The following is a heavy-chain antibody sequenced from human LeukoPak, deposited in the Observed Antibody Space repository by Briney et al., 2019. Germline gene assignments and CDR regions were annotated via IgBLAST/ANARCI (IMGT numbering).Heavy chain of an antibody. CDR2: TSSSDAGT. CDR1: RFTFSSYS. D-gene: IGHD6-6*01. J-gene: IGHJ6*03. CDR3: AKDDVAAFATGYMDV. Sequence: GGSLRLSCAASRFTFSSYSMNWVRQAPGKGLEWVAATSSSDAGTYHADSVKGRFTISRDKSKNTVYLQMNGLRADDTAVYYCAKDDVAAFATGYMDVWGKGTTVTVSS. V-gene: IGHV3-23*01.